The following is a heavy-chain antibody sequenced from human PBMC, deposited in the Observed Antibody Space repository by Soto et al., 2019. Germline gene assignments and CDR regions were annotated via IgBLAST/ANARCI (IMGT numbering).Heavy chain of an antibody. J-gene: IGHJ6*02. D-gene: IGHD2-2*01. CDR3: ARDGSTSYYYYYGMDV. Sequence: ASVKVSCKASGYTFTSYGISWVRRAPGQGLEWMGWISAYNGNTNYAQKLQGRVTMTTDTSTSTAYMELRSLRSDDTAVYYCARDGSTSYYYYYGMDVWGQGTTVTVSS. CDR1: GYTFTSYG. V-gene: IGHV1-18*04. CDR2: ISAYNGNT.